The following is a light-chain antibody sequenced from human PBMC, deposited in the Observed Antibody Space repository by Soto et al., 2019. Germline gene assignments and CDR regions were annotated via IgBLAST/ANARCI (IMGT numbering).Light chain of an antibody. Sequence: ILMTQSPSTLSASAGDRVTITCRASQSISSCLAWYQQKPGKAPKLLIYKASSVENGVPSRFSGSGSGTEFTLTISSLQPDDFSTYYCQQYNSYSWTFGQGTKVEIK. J-gene: IGKJ1*01. CDR1: QSISSC. CDR3: QQYNSYSWT. V-gene: IGKV1-5*03. CDR2: KAS.